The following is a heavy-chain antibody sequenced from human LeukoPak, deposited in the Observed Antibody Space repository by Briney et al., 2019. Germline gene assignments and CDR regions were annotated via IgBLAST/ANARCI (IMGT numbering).Heavy chain of an antibody. J-gene: IGHJ6*03. CDR1: GGFFSGYY. D-gene: IGHD6-13*01. CDR3: ARESIAAADAYYYYYYMDV. CDR2: INHSGST. Sequence: KPSETLSLTCAVYGGFFSGYYWSWIRQPPGKGLEWIGEINHSGSTNYNPSLKSRVTISVGTSKNQFSLKLSSVTAADTAVYYCARESIAAADAYYYYYYMDVWGKGTTVTVSS. V-gene: IGHV4-34*01.